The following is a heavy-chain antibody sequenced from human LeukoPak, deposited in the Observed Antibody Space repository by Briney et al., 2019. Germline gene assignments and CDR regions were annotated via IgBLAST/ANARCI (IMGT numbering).Heavy chain of an antibody. J-gene: IGHJ4*02. CDR1: GFTFNNYG. Sequence: GGSLRLSCAASGFTFNNYGMHWVRQTPGKGLEWVAATSSSDAGTYHADSVRGRFTISRDNSKNTLYLQMNSLRAEDAAVYFCAKAPVTSCRGAYCYPFDSWGQGTLVTVSS. CDR2: TSSSDAGT. CDR3: AKAPVTSCRGAYCYPFDS. D-gene: IGHD2-21*01. V-gene: IGHV3-23*01.